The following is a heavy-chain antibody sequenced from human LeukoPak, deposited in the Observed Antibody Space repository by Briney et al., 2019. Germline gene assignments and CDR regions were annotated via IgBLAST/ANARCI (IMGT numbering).Heavy chain of an antibody. CDR1: GFTFSSYW. CDR2: INTDGSST. J-gene: IGHJ5*02. V-gene: IGHV3-74*01. Sequence: GGSLRLSCAASGFTFSSYWMHWVRQAPGKGLVWVSRINTDGSSTSYADSVKGRFTTSRDNAKNTLYLQMNSLRAEDTAVYYCARDIAPAAGTWLDPWGQGTLVTVSS. D-gene: IGHD6-13*01. CDR3: ARDIAPAAGTWLDP.